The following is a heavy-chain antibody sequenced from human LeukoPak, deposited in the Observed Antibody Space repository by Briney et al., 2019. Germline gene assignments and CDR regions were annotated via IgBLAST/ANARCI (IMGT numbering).Heavy chain of an antibody. CDR1: GFTFSNYG. CDR2: ISGSGGET. V-gene: IGHV3-23*01. Sequence: QAGASLRLSSAASGFTFSNYGMSWVRQAPGTGPEWVSRISGSGGETNYADSVKGRFTISRDNSKNTVFLQMNSLRTEDTAVYYCAKHYSYGTSGYYRGYLFDYWGQGTLVPVSS. J-gene: IGHJ4*02. D-gene: IGHD3-22*01. CDR3: AKHYSYGTSGYYRGYLFDY.